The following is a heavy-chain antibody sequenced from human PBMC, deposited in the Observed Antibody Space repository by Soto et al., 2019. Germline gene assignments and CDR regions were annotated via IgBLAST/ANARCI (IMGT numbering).Heavy chain of an antibody. V-gene: IGHV3-66*01. CDR2: IYSGGST. CDR1: GFTVSSNY. CDR3: ARDPNTWNVHYGMDV. Sequence: EVQLVESGGGLVQPGGSLRLSCAASGFTVSSNYMSWVRQAPGKGLEWVSVIYSGGSTYDADSVKGRFTISRDNSKNTLYLQMTSLRAEDTAVYYCARDPNTWNVHYGMDVWGQGTTVTVSS. J-gene: IGHJ6*02. D-gene: IGHD1-20*01.